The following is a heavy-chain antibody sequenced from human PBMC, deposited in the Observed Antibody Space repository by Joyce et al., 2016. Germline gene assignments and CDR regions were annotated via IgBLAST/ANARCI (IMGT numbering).Heavy chain of an antibody. D-gene: IGHD5-18*01. J-gene: IGHJ3*02. V-gene: IGHV3-30*04. CDR3: ARYTYGHDAFDI. Sequence: QVQLVESGGGVVQPGRSLRLSCAASGFIFSTYSMHWVRQATGKGLEWVAVTIYDGSNKFYADFVKGRFTISRDYSKNTLYLQMNSLRADDTAVYYCARYTYGHDAFDIWGQGTMVTVSS. CDR1: GFIFSTYS. CDR2: TIYDGSNK.